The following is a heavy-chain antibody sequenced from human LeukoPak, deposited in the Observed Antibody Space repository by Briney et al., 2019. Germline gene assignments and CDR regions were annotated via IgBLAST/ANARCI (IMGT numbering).Heavy chain of an antibody. J-gene: IGHJ5*02. CDR2: ISGSGGST. V-gene: IGHV3-23*01. Sequence: QAGGSLRLSCAASGFTFSSFAMSWVRQAPGKGLEWVSSISGSGGSTYYAVSVKGRFTISRDNSKNTLYLQMNSLRAEDTAVYYCAKDREYYGSGSLDPWGQGTLVTVSS. CDR1: GFTFSSFA. D-gene: IGHD3-10*01. CDR3: AKDREYYGSGSLDP.